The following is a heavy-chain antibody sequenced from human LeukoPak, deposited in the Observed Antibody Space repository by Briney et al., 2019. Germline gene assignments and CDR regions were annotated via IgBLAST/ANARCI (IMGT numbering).Heavy chain of an antibody. J-gene: IGHJ6*03. V-gene: IGHV3-23*01. D-gene: IGHD6-13*01. CDR1: GITFSSYG. CDR3: AILPNSSSWYYYYYYMDV. Sequence: GGTLRLSCAASGITFSSYGMSWVRQAPGKGLEWVSSISSTGGTTYYADSVKGRFTISRDNSKNTLYLQMNSLRAEDTAVYYCAILPNSSSWYYYYYYMDVWGKGTTVTISS. CDR2: ISSTGGTT.